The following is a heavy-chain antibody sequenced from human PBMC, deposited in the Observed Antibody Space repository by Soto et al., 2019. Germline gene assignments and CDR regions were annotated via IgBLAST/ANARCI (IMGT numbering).Heavy chain of an antibody. Sequence: QVQLQESGPGLVKPSETLSLTCTVSGGSVSSGSYYWSWIRQPPGKGLEWIGYIYYSGGTNYNPSLKSRVTISVAPSKNQFSLKLSSVTAADTAVDYCARGVQRPHDYGDYVMDYWGQGTLVTVSS. V-gene: IGHV4-61*01. CDR2: IYYSGGT. CDR1: GGSVSSGSYY. D-gene: IGHD4-17*01. CDR3: ARGVQRPHDYGDYVMDY. J-gene: IGHJ4*02.